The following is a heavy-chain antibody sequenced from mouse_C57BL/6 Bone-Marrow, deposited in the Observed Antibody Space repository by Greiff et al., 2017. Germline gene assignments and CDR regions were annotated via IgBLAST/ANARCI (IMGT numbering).Heavy chain of an antibody. CDR2: ISSGGSYT. CDR1: GFTFSSYG. CDR3: ARLYYFDY. V-gene: IGHV5-6*01. J-gene: IGHJ2*01. Sequence: VQLQQSGGDLVKPGGSLKLSCAASGFTFSSYGMSWVRPTPDKRLEWVATISSGGSYTYYPDSVKGRFTISRDNAKNTLYLQMSSLKSEDTAMYYCARLYYFDYWGQGTTLTVSS.